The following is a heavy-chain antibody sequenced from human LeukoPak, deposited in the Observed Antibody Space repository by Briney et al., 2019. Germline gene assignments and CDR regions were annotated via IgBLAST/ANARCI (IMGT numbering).Heavy chain of an antibody. Sequence: SETLSLTCTVSGYFISSAYYWGWIRQPPGKGLEWLGYIYSSGSAYYNPSLKSRVTISVDTSKNHFSLRLTSVTAADTAVYYCARTAGKGDYVGWFDPWGQGTLVTVSS. CDR1: GYFISSAYY. J-gene: IGHJ5*02. CDR3: ARTAGKGDYVGWFDP. V-gene: IGHV4-38-2*02. D-gene: IGHD4-17*01. CDR2: IYSSGSA.